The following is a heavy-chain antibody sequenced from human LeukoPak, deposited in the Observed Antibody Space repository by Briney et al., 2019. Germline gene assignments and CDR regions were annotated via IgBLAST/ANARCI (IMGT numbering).Heavy chain of an antibody. CDR3: ARGSYDYIWGSYSHLRHGFDY. D-gene: IGHD3-16*01. Sequence: SEALSLTCTVSGGSISSSSYYWGWIRQPPGKGLEWIGEINHSGSTNYNPSLKSRVTISVDTSKNQFSLKLSSVTAADTAVYYCARGSYDYIWGSYSHLRHGFDYWGQGTLVTVSS. V-gene: IGHV4-39*07. CDR1: GGSISSSSYY. J-gene: IGHJ4*02. CDR2: INHSGST.